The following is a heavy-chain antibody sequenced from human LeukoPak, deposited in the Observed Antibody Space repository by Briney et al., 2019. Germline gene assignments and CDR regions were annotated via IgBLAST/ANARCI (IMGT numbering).Heavy chain of an antibody. CDR2: IRYDGSTK. Sequence: PGGSLRLSCVASGFTFSSYGMHWVRQAPGKGLEWVAFIRYDGSTKYYADSVKGRFTISRDNSKNTLYLQMSSLRAEDTAVYYCAKELVAYYFDYWGQGTLVTVSS. J-gene: IGHJ4*02. CDR3: AKELVAYYFDY. CDR1: GFTFSSYG. V-gene: IGHV3-30*02. D-gene: IGHD2-8*02.